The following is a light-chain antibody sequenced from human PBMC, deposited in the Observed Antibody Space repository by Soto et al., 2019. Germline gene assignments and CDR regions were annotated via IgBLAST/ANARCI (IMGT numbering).Light chain of an antibody. CDR3: QQYGAFPPT. V-gene: IGKV3-20*01. CDR1: QTVSNTY. CDR2: VAS. Sequence: EIVLTQFPGALSFSPGGRVTLSCRASQTVSNTYLAWYQQKSGQAPRFLIYVASKRATGIPDRFSGSGSGTDFTLTISRLEPEDFAVFYCQQYGAFPPTFGGGPRWRSN. J-gene: IGKJ4*01.